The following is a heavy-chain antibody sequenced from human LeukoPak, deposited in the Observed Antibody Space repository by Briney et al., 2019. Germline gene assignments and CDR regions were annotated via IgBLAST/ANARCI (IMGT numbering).Heavy chain of an antibody. CDR2: NSSSSSYI. CDR1: GFTYSYYS. J-gene: IGHJ4*02. V-gene: IGHV3-21*01. D-gene: IGHD6-19*01. CDR3: ARVLYSSGWL. Sequence: AGGSLTLSCAASGFTYSYYSMNWLHQAQGKGQEWVSSNSSSSSYIYCSHSVRGRFIISRDKAKDSLYLQIGSLSAEDKDVYYCARVLYSSGWLWGEGTLVTVSS.